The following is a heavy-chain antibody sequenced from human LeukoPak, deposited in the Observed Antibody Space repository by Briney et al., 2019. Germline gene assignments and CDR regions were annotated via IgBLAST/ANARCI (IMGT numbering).Heavy chain of an antibody. D-gene: IGHD6-19*01. V-gene: IGHV3-66*01. Sequence: PGGSLRLSCAASGFTVSSKHMGWVRQAPGKGLEWVSVIHPGGTIYYADSVKGTFTISRDNSKNTLYLEMNTLGVEDTAVYYCAMYSSAWYAVYWGQGTLVTVSS. CDR1: GFTVSSKH. CDR2: IHPGGTI. CDR3: AMYSSAWYAVY. J-gene: IGHJ4*02.